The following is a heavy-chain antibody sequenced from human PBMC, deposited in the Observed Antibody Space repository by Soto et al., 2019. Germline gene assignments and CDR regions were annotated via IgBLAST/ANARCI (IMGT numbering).Heavy chain of an antibody. CDR3: ARDERTDVDYYYYGMDV. J-gene: IGHJ6*02. V-gene: IGHV4-31*03. CDR2: IYYSGST. CDR1: GGSISSGGYY. Sequence: KPSETLSLTCTVSGGSISSGGYYWSWIRQHPGKGLEWIGYIYYSGSTYYNPSLKSRVTISVDTSKNQFSLRLSSVTAADTAVYYCARDERTDVDYYYYGMDVWGQGTTVTVSS. D-gene: IGHD2-21*02.